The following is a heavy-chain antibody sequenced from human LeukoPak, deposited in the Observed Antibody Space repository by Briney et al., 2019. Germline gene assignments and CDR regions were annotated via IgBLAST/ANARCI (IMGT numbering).Heavy chain of an antibody. CDR1: GFTISNYR. Sequence: GGSLRLSCAASGFTISNYRMNRVRQAPGKGLEWVSSISSSSTNIYYADSVKGRFTISRDNAKNSLYLQMDSLRAEDTAVYYCARDFRDEGYSYVDGMDVWGQGTTVTVSS. CDR2: ISSSSTNI. J-gene: IGHJ6*02. V-gene: IGHV3-21*01. CDR3: ARDFRDEGYSYVDGMDV. D-gene: IGHD5-18*01.